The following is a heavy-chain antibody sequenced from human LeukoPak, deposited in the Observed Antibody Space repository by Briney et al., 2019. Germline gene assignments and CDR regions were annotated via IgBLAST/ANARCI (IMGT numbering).Heavy chain of an antibody. J-gene: IGHJ4*02. CDR2: INHSGST. D-gene: IGHD3-3*01. V-gene: IGHV4-34*01. CDR1: GGSFSGYY. Sequence: TSETLSLTCAVYGGSFSGYYWSWIRQPPGKGLEWIGEINHSGSTNYNPSLKSRVTISVDTSKNQFPLKLSSVTAADTAVYYCARLLRRITIFGVVITPPYYFDYWGQGTLVTVSS. CDR3: ARLLRRITIFGVVITPPYYFDY.